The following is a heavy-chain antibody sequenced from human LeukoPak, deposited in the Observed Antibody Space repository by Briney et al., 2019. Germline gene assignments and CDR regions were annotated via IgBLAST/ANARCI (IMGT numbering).Heavy chain of an antibody. Sequence: ASVKVSCKASGYTFTDYYMHWVRQAPGQGLDWVGWINPTSGAINYAQKFQGRVTMTRDTSNNTSYMELSRLRSDDTAVYYCAREFRTTTWSFDAFDLWGQGTMVTVSS. J-gene: IGHJ3*01. CDR3: AREFRTTTWSFDAFDL. D-gene: IGHD1/OR15-1a*01. CDR2: INPTSGAI. V-gene: IGHV1-2*02. CDR1: GYTFTDYY.